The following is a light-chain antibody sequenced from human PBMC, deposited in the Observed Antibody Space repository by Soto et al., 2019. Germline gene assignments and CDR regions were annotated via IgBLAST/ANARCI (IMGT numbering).Light chain of an antibody. CDR2: AAT. V-gene: IGKV1-39*01. J-gene: IGKJ2*01. CDR3: QQSYTTPH. Sequence: DVQTTQSPSSLSASVGDRVIITCRASQDISSYLNWYQQKPGKAPELLIHAATRLQTGVPSRFSASESGTHFTLTISNLQPEDFATYYCQQSYTTPHFGQGTKVEMK. CDR1: QDISSY.